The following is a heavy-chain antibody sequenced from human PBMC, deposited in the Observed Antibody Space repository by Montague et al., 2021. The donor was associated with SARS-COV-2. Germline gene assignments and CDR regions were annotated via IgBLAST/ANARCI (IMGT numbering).Heavy chain of an antibody. D-gene: IGHD3-22*01. CDR3: ARDTRYYYDSSGYPDY. CDR1: RFTFSDYY. CDR2: ISSSGSTI. J-gene: IGHJ4*02. V-gene: IGHV3-11*01. Sequence: SLRLSCAASRFTFSDYYMSWIRQAPGKGLEWVSYISSSGSTIYYADSVKGRFTISRDNAKNSLYLQMNSLRAEDTAVYYCARDTRYYYDSSGYPDYWGQGTLVTVSS.